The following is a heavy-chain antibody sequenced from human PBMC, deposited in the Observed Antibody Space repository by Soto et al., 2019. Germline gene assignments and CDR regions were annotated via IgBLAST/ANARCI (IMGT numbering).Heavy chain of an antibody. D-gene: IGHD3-9*01. V-gene: IGHV4-34*01. J-gene: IGHJ6*03. CDR3: ARGEVLRYFDWLKGIPPRDYYYMDF. CDR2: INHSGST. CDR1: GGSFSGYY. Sequence: PSETLSLTCAVYGGSFSGYYWSWIRQPPGKGLEWIGEINHSGSTNYNPSLKSRVTISVDTSKDQFSLKLSPVTAADTAVYYCARGEVLRYFDWLKGIPPRDYYYMDFSAKGTTVIVSS.